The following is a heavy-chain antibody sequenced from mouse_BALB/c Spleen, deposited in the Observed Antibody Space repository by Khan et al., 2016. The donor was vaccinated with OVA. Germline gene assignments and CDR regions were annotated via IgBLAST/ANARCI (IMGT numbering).Heavy chain of an antibody. CDR2: IDPANGNT. Sequence: VQLQQPGAELVKPGASVKLSCTASGFNIKDTYMPWVKQRPEQGLEWIGRIDPANGNTKYDPKFQGKATITADTSSNTAYLQLSSLTSEDTAVYYCARDYWDVFAYWGQGTLVTVSA. D-gene: IGHD4-1*01. CDR3: ARDYWDVFAY. V-gene: IGHV14-3*02. J-gene: IGHJ3*01. CDR1: GFNIKDTY.